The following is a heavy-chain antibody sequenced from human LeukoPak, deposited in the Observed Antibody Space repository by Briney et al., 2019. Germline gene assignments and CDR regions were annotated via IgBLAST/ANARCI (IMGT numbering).Heavy chain of an antibody. J-gene: IGHJ4*02. CDR1: GFDLGHYE. CDR3: ARRSGRRYEY. Sequence: GGSLRLSCAASGFDLGHYEVNWVRQAPGKGLEWIAHISVRAATIYYGDSVEGRFTISRDNTKNSLYLQMNSLRVEDTGVYYCARRSGRRYEYWGQGVLVTVSP. V-gene: IGHV3-48*03. CDR2: ISVRAATI. D-gene: IGHD5-24*01.